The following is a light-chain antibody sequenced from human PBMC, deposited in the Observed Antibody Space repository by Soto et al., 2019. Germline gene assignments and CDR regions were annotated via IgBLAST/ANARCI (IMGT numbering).Light chain of an antibody. V-gene: IGKV1-5*03. CDR1: QTISSW. J-gene: IGKJ1*01. Sequence: DIQMTQSPSTLSGSVGDRVTITCRASQTISSWLAWYQQKPGKVPKLLIYKASTLKSGVPSRFSGSGSGTEFTLTISSLQPDDFAVYYCQQYNSYPWTFGQGTKVDIK. CDR2: KAS. CDR3: QQYNSYPWT.